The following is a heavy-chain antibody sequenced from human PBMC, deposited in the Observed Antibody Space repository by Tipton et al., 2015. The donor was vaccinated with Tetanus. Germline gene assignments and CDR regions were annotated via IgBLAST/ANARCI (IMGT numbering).Heavy chain of an antibody. CDR2: IYPGDSDT. CDR1: GHNSRSYW. V-gene: IGHV5-51*01. D-gene: IGHD7-27*01. J-gene: IGHJ2*01. Sequence: QLVQSGAEVKKPGQSLKISCKVSGHNSRSYWISWVRQMPGKGPEWMGIIYPGDSDTRYSPSFQGQVTISADKSITTAYLQWSSLKASDTAMYYCARRLGPYTGDQIWHFDLWGRGTLVSVSS. CDR3: ARRLGPYTGDQIWHFDL.